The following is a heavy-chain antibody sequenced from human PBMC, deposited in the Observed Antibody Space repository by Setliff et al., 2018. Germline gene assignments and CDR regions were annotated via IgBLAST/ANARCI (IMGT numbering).Heavy chain of an antibody. Sequence: LRLSCAASGFSFSDYSMNWVRQAPGKGLEWVSSISSSSTYIFYADSVRGRFTVSRDNAKNTLYLQMSSLRAEDTAIYYCARDTSGRDAFDIWGQGAAVT. J-gene: IGHJ3*02. CDR3: ARDTSGRDAFDI. CDR2: ISSSSTYI. V-gene: IGHV3-21*04. D-gene: IGHD3-10*01. CDR1: GFSFSDYS.